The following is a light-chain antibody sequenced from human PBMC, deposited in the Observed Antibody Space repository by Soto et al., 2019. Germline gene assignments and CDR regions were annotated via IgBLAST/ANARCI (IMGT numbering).Light chain of an antibody. CDR1: QRISSW. CDR3: QQYNSYWT. CDR2: DAS. V-gene: IGKV1-5*01. J-gene: IGKJ1*01. Sequence: DIQMTQSPSTLSASLGDRVTMTCRASQRISSWLAWYQQKPGKAPKLLIYDASSLESGVPSRFSGSGSGTEFTLTISSLQPDDFATYYCQQYNSYWTFGQGTKVDIK.